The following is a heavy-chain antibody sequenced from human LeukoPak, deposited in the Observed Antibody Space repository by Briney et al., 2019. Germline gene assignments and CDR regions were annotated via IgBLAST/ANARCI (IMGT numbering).Heavy chain of an antibody. Sequence: PSETLSLTCTVSGGSISSSSYYWGWIRQPPGKGLEWIGSIYHSGSTYYNPSLKSRVTISVDTSKNQFSLKLSSVTAADTAVYYCARHEVREYYDSSGMKLDAFDIWGQGTMVTVSS. V-gene: IGHV4-39*01. J-gene: IGHJ3*02. CDR1: GGSISSSSYY. D-gene: IGHD3-22*01. CDR2: IYHSGST. CDR3: ARHEVREYYDSSGMKLDAFDI.